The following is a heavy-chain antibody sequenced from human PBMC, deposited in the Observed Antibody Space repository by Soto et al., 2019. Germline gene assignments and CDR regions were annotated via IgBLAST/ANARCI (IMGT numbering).Heavy chain of an antibody. CDR1: SGSISSSNW. J-gene: IGHJ4*02. D-gene: IGHD2-15*01. CDR3: ARAGRLRDIVVVVAANGGYYFDY. V-gene: IGHV4-4*02. Sequence: QVQLQESGPGLVKPSGTLSLTCAVSSGSISSSNWWSWVRQPPGKVLEWIGEIYHSGSTNYNRSLKSRVTISVDKSKNQFSLKLSSVTAADTAVYYCARAGRLRDIVVVVAANGGYYFDYWGQGTLVTVSS. CDR2: IYHSGST.